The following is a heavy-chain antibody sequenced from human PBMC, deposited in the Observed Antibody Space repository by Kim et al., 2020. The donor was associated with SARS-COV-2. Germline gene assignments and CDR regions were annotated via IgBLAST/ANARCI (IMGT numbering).Heavy chain of an antibody. Sequence: GGSLRLSCEGSGFNFNDHYMGWIRQAPGTGLEWVSFMSITGRNTDYGDSVRGRFIISRDNAQNSLHLQMNDLRLDDTGVYYCARVQYSSTYDMDVWGQGTTVTVSS. CDR1: GFNFNDHY. J-gene: IGHJ6*02. CDR3: ARVQYSSTYDMDV. D-gene: IGHD6-13*01. V-gene: IGHV3-11*06. CDR2: MSITGRNT.